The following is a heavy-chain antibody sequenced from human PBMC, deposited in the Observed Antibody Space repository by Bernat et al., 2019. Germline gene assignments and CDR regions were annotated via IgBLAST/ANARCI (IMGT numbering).Heavy chain of an antibody. D-gene: IGHD2-2*01. CDR2: IYYSGST. CDR3: ARGGYSLYQPLLQREYYFDY. V-gene: IGHV4-39*07. Sequence: QLQLQESGPGLVKPSETLSLTCTVSGGSISSSSYYWGWIRQPPGKGLEWIGSIYYSGSTYYNPSLKSRVTISVDTSKNQFSLKLSSVTAADTAVYYCARGGYSLYQPLLQREYYFDYWGQGTLVTVSS. J-gene: IGHJ4*02. CDR1: GGSISSSSYY.